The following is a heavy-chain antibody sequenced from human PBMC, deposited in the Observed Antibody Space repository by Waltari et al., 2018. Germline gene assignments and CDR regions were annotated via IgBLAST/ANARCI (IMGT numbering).Heavy chain of an antibody. CDR3: ASLRISIFGVVYYFDS. D-gene: IGHD3-3*01. J-gene: IGHJ4*02. CDR1: GFTFRSYA. V-gene: IGHV3-30*04. Sequence: QVQLMESGGGVVQPGRSLRLSCAASGFTFRSYAMHWVRQAPGKGREWVAVISSDGNTKKYADSLKGRFTISRDNSKNTLYLQMDSLRPEDTALYYCASLRISIFGVVYYFDSWGQGALVTVSS. CDR2: ISSDGNTK.